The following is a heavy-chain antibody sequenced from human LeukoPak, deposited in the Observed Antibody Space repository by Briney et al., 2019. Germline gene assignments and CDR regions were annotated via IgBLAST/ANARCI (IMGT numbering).Heavy chain of an antibody. CDR2: INHSGST. V-gene: IGHV4-34*01. D-gene: IGHD6-6*01. CDR3: ARGPRKYSSSPRFDY. CDR1: GGSFSGYY. Sequence: SETLSLTCAVYGGSFSGYYWSWIRQPPGKGLEWIGEINHSGSTNYSPSLKSRVTISVDTSKNQFSLKLSSVTAADTAVYYCARGPRKYSSSPRFDYWGQGTLVTVSS. J-gene: IGHJ4*02.